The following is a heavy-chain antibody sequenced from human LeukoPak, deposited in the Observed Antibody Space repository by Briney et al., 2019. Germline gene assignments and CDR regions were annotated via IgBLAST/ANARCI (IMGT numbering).Heavy chain of an antibody. Sequence: SVKVSCKASGGTFSSYAISWVRQAPGQGLGWMGRIIPIFGIANYAQKFQGRVTITADKSTSTAYMELSSLRSEDTAVYYCARDEFLSPIAEWGQGTLVTVSS. D-gene: IGHD2-15*01. CDR3: ARDEFLSPIAE. CDR1: GGTFSSYA. V-gene: IGHV1-69*04. CDR2: IIPIFGIA. J-gene: IGHJ4*02.